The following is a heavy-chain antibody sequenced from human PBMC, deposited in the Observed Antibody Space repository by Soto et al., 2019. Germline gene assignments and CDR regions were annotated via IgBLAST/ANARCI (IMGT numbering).Heavy chain of an antibody. D-gene: IGHD6-13*01. CDR3: ARPRVAAAGHYFDY. CDR1: GYSISSGYY. CDR2: IYHSGST. Sequence: SETLSLTCAVSGYSISSGYYWGWIRQPPGKGLECIGSIYHSGSTHYNPSLKSRVTISVDTSKNQFSLKLSSVTAADTAVYYCARPRVAAAGHYFDYWGQGILVTVSS. J-gene: IGHJ4*02. V-gene: IGHV4-38-2*01.